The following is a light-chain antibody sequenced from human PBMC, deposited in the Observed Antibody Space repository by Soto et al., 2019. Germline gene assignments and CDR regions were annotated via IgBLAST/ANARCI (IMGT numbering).Light chain of an antibody. CDR1: QSLLYSNGYNY. Sequence: DIVMTQSPLSLSVTPGEPASISCRSSQSLLYSNGYNYLDWYLQKPGQSPQLLIYLGSNRASGVPDRFSGSGSGTDFTLKISRVEAEDVGVYYCMQALQTPITFGQGTRLEIK. J-gene: IGKJ5*01. CDR2: LGS. CDR3: MQALQTPIT. V-gene: IGKV2-28*01.